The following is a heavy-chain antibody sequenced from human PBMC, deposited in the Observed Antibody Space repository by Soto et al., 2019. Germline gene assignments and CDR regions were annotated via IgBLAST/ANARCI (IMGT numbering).Heavy chain of an antibody. CDR3: ARAHRDGYNSDY. D-gene: IGHD5-12*01. J-gene: IGHJ4*02. Sequence: VKVSCTASGGTFNSYAISWVRQAPGQGLEWMGGIIPIFGTANYAQKFQGRVTITADESTSTAYMELSSLRSEDTAVYYCARAHRDGYNSDYWGQGTLVTVSS. CDR2: IIPIFGTA. V-gene: IGHV1-69*01. CDR1: GGTFNSYA.